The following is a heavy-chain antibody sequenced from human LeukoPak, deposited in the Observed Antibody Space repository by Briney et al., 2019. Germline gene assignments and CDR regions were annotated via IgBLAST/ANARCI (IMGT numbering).Heavy chain of an antibody. Sequence: PGGSLRLSCAASGLTFSSYEMNWVRQAPGKGLEWVSYISSSGSSIYYADSVKGRFTITRDNAKKSLYLQMHSLRAEDTADYYCARDSHKFDSSGYYPDAFDIWGQGTMVTVSS. J-gene: IGHJ3*02. CDR2: ISSSGSSI. CDR1: GLTFSSYE. D-gene: IGHD3-22*01. V-gene: IGHV3-48*03. CDR3: ARDSHKFDSSGYYPDAFDI.